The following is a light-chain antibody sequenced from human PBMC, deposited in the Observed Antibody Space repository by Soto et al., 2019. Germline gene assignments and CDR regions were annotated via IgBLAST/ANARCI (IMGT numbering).Light chain of an antibody. CDR3: QQYGNSPRT. V-gene: IGKV3-20*01. J-gene: IGKJ5*01. Sequence: EIVLTQSPGTLSLSPGERATLSCSASQSVRSTYLAWYQQKPGQAPRLLIYGASSRATGIPDRFSGSGSGTDFTLTISRLEPEDFAVYFCQQYGNSPRTFGQGTRREIK. CDR2: GAS. CDR1: QSVRSTY.